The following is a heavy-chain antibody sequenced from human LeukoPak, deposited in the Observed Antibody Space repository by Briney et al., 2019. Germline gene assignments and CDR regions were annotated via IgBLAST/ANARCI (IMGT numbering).Heavy chain of an antibody. J-gene: IGHJ4*02. CDR1: GGSISSGDYY. Sequence: PSETLSLTCTVSGGSISSGDYYWNWIRQPPGKGLEWIGYIYYSGSTYYNPSLKSRVTISVDTSKNQFSLKLNSVTAADTAVYYCARYSSAWYAVDYWGQGTLVTVSS. D-gene: IGHD6-19*01. CDR3: ARYSSAWYAVDY. V-gene: IGHV4-30-4*08. CDR2: IYYSGST.